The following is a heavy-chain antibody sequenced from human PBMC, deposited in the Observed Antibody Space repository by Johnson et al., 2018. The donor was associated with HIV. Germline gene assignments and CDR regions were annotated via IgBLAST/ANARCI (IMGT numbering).Heavy chain of an antibody. CDR1: GFTFSSYG. V-gene: IGHV3-33*06. D-gene: IGHD6-13*01. Sequence: QVQLVESGGGVVQPGRSLRLSCAASGFTFSSYGMHWVRQAPGKGLEWVAVIWYDGTNKYYAESVKGRFTISRDNSKNTLYLQLNGLRAEDTALYYCAKAVAGGCDAFDIWGQGTMVIVSS. J-gene: IGHJ3*02. CDR3: AKAVAGGCDAFDI. CDR2: IWYDGTNK.